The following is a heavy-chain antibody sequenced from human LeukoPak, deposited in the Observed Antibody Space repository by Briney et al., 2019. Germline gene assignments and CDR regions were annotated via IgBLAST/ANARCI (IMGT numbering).Heavy chain of an antibody. CDR3: AREEPYYDNSAYSLDY. CDR2: INPKSGYT. CDR1: GYMFIGYY. Sequence: ASVKVSCKASGYMFIGYYMHWVRQAPGQGLEWMGRINPKSGYTDYAQKFQGRVTMTRDTSITTAYMELSRLRSDDTAVYYCAREEPYYDNSAYSLDYWGQGTLVTVSP. D-gene: IGHD3-22*01. V-gene: IGHV1-2*02. J-gene: IGHJ4*02.